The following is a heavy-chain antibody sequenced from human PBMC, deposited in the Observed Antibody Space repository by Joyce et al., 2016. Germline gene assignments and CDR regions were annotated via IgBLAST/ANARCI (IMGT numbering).Heavy chain of an antibody. J-gene: IGHJ6*03. D-gene: IGHD6-13*01. CDR2: NNPNTGGT. CDR3: ARDRLYSASWSNYPYYYMDD. Sequence: QVQLVQSGAEVKMPGASVKVSCKASGYTFTGDYMHWVRQAPGQELEWLGRNNPNTGGTNYPQKCQGRVTMTRDTSITTAYMELSRLGSDDTAVYYCARDRLYSASWSNYPYYYMDDWGEGTTVTVSS. V-gene: IGHV1-2*06. CDR1: GYTFTGDY.